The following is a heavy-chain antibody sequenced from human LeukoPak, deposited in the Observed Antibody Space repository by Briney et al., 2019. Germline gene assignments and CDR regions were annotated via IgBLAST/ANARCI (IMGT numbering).Heavy chain of an antibody. V-gene: IGHV3-74*01. CDR2: INSDGSST. J-gene: IGHJ6*02. Sequence: PGGSLRLSCAASGFTFSSYAMSWVRQAPGKGLEWVSRINSDGSSTSYADSVKGRFTISRDNAKNTLYLQMNSLRAEDTAVYYCARGSYHYDSSGYYNLYYYYGMDVWGQGTTVTVSS. CDR3: ARGSYHYDSSGYYNLYYYYGMDV. CDR1: GFTFSSYA. D-gene: IGHD3-22*01.